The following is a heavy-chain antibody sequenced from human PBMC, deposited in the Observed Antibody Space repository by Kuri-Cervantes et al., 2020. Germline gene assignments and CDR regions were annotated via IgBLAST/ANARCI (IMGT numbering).Heavy chain of an antibody. V-gene: IGHV4-34*01. CDR3: ARRTVEHRSSSEGNWLDP. J-gene: IGHJ5*02. CDR2: INHSGNT. CDR1: GGSFSGYY. Sequence: SETLSLTCAVYGGSFSGYYWSWIRQPPGKGLEWIAEINHSGNTNYNPSLKSRVTISVDKSKNQFSLKLSSVTAADTAVYYCARRTVEHRSSSEGNWLDPWGQGILVTVSS. D-gene: IGHD6-6*01.